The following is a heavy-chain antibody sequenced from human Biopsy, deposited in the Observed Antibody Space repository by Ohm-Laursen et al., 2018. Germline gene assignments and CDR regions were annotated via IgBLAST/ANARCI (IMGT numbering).Heavy chain of an antibody. D-gene: IGHD4-11*01. Sequence: GSSVKVSCKVSGYTLTELSMHWVRQAPGRGLEWMGGFAPENGKTIYAQKFQGRVTMTEDTSTDTAYMELSSLRSDDTAVYYCTRDLQTRAETFDSWGQGTLVIVSS. J-gene: IGHJ5*01. CDR3: TRDLQTRAETFDS. CDR1: GYTLTELS. V-gene: IGHV1-24*01. CDR2: FAPENGKT.